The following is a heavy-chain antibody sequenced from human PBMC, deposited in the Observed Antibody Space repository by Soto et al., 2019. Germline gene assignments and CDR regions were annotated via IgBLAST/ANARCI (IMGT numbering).Heavy chain of an antibody. CDR1: GFSLSSSDVG. J-gene: IGHJ4*02. D-gene: IGHD2-21*02. CDR2: IYWDDDK. V-gene: IGHV2-5*02. Sequence: QITLKESGPTLVKPTQTLTLTCTFPGFSLSSSDVGVGWIRQPPGKALEWLALIYWDDDKRYSPSLKSRLTITKDTSRNQVVLTVTNLDPVDTATYYCVRASGGGNSAYFDYWGQGTLVTVSS. CDR3: VRASGGGNSAYFDY.